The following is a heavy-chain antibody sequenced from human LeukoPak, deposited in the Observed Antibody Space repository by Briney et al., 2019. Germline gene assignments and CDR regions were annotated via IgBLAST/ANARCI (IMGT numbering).Heavy chain of an antibody. J-gene: IGHJ4*02. CDR1: GFSFSTYG. D-gene: IGHD6-19*01. V-gene: IGHV3-30*02. Sequence: GGSLRLSCVASGFSFSTYGMHWVRQAPGKGLEWVAFIRHDGSSKYYADSVKGRFTISRDNAKNSLYLQMNSLRAEDTAVYYCARVQRGIAVALDYWGQGTLATVSS. CDR2: IRHDGSSK. CDR3: ARVQRGIAVALDY.